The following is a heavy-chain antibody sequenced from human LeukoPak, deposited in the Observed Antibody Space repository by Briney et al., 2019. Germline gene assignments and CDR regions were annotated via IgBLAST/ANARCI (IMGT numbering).Heavy chain of an antibody. CDR2: IYTSGST. CDR1: GGSISSYY. Sequence: PSETLSLTCTVSGGSISSYYWSWIRQPAGKGLEWIGRIYTSGSTNYNPSLKSRVTMSVDTSKNQFSLKLSSVTAADTAVYYCARDYSSGWLGGYYYYYMDVWGKGTTVTISS. D-gene: IGHD6-19*01. J-gene: IGHJ6*03. V-gene: IGHV4-4*07. CDR3: ARDYSSGWLGGYYYYYMDV.